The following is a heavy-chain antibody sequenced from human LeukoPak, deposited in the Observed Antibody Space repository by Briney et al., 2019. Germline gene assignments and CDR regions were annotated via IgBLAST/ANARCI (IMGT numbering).Heavy chain of an antibody. CDR2: IYYSGST. Sequence: SETLSLTCTVSGGSISSYYWSWIRQPPGKGLEWIGYIYYSGSTNYNHSLKSRVTISVDTSKNQFSLKLSSVTAADTAVYYCARDIAVAGTGEEGFDYWGQGTLVTVSS. V-gene: IGHV4-59*01. CDR1: GGSISSYY. CDR3: ARDIAVAGTGEEGFDY. J-gene: IGHJ4*02. D-gene: IGHD6-19*01.